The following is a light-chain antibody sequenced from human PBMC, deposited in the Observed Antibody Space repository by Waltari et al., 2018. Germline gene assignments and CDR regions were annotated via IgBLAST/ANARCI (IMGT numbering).Light chain of an antibody. CDR1: QSVSSS. CDR2: DAS. Sequence: EIVLTQSPPTLSLSQGERATLPVRASQSVSSSLAWYQQKPGQAPRLLIYDASNRATGIPARFSGSGSGTDFTLTISSLEPEDFAVYYCQQRSNWPPATFGPGTKVDIK. V-gene: IGKV3-11*01. J-gene: IGKJ3*01. CDR3: QQRSNWPPAT.